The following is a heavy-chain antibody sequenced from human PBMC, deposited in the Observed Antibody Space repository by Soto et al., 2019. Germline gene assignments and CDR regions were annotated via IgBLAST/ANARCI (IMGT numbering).Heavy chain of an antibody. Sequence: GGSLRLSCAASGFTFSSYSMNWVRQAPGKGLEWVSSISSSSSYIYYADSVKGRFTISRDNAKNSLYLQMNSLRAEDTAVYYCARDHRLGYCSSTSCQSRGWDYYYYGMDVWGQGTTVTVSS. CDR2: ISSSSSYI. CDR1: GFTFSSYS. V-gene: IGHV3-21*01. D-gene: IGHD2-2*01. J-gene: IGHJ6*02. CDR3: ARDHRLGYCSSTSCQSRGWDYYYYGMDV.